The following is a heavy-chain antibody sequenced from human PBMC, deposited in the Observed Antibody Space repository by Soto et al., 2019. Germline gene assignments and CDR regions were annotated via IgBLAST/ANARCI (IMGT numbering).Heavy chain of an antibody. V-gene: IGHV1-69*13. D-gene: IGHD3-3*01. CDR2: IIPIFGTA. CDR3: ARKSRTSGYKGGYYGMDV. CDR1: GGTFSSYA. J-gene: IGHJ6*02. Sequence: SVKVSCKASGGTFSSYAISWVRQAPGQGLEWMGGIIPIFGTANYAQKFQGRVTITADESTSTAYMELSSLRSEDTAVYYCARKSRTSGYKGGYYGMDVWGQGTTVTVSS.